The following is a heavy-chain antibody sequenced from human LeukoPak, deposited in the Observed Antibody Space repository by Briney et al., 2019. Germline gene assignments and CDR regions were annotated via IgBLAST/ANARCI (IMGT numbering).Heavy chain of an antibody. CDR1: GGTFSSYA. D-gene: IGHD3-9*01. CDR3: ARATYYDILTGYYHDYYYYMDV. Sequence: ASVKVSCKAPGGTFSSYAISWVRQAPGQGLEWMGGIIPIFGTANYAQEFQGRVTITADESTSTAYMELSSLRSEDTAVYYCARATYYDILTGYYHDYYYYMDVWGKGTTVTISS. CDR2: IIPIFGTA. J-gene: IGHJ6*03. V-gene: IGHV1-69*13.